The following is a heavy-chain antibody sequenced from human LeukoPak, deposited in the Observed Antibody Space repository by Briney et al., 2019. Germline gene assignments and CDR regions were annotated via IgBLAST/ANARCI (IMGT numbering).Heavy chain of an antibody. CDR1: GFTFSSYS. CDR2: ISKSSSYI. Sequence: GGSLRLSCAASGFTFSSYSMNWVRQAPGKGLEWVSCISKSSSYIDYADSVKGRFTISRDNAKNSLYLQMNGLRAEDTAVYYCASSYCSGGSCYAFDYWGQGTLVTVSS. J-gene: IGHJ4*02. CDR3: ASSYCSGGSCYAFDY. D-gene: IGHD2-15*01. V-gene: IGHV3-21*01.